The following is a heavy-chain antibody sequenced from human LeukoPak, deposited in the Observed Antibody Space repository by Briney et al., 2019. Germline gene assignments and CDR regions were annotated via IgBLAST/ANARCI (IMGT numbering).Heavy chain of an antibody. CDR2: IYYSGST. D-gene: IGHD3-22*01. V-gene: IGHV4-39*01. J-gene: IGHJ4*02. CDR3: ARHDRYYYGGSGHITLSFFDY. CDR1: GGSISSSSYY. Sequence: KPSETLSLTCTVSGGSISSSSYYWGWIRQPPGKGLEWIGSIYYSGSTYYNPSLKSRVTISVDTSKNQFSLKLTSVTAADTAVYYCARHDRYYYGGSGHITLSFFDYWGQGTLVTVSS.